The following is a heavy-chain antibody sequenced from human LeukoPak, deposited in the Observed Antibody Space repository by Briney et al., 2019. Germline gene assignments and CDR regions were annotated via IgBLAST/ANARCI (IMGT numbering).Heavy chain of an antibody. D-gene: IGHD1-26*01. CDR1: GFTFSSYW. CDR3: TRDGGSFCDFDY. J-gene: IGHJ4*02. CDR2: INSDGSST. V-gene: IGHV3-74*01. Sequence: GGSLRLSCAASGFTFSSYWMHWVRQAPGKGLVWVSRINSDGSSTSYADSVKGRFTISRDNSKNTVYLQMGSLRGEDMAVYYCTRDGGSFCDFDYWGQGALVTVSS.